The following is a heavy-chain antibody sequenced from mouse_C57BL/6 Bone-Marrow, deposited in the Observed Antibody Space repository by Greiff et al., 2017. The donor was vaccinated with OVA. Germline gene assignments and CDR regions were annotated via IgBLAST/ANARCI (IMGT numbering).Heavy chain of an antibody. V-gene: IGHV1-63*01. Sequence: VQLQQSGAELVRPGTSVKMSCKASGYTFTNYWIGWAKQRPGHGLEWIGDIYPGGGYTNYNEKFKGKATLTADKSSSTAYMQFSSLTSEDAAIYYCARAYYWYFDVWGTGTTVTVSS. CDR1: GYTFTNYW. CDR2: IYPGGGYT. J-gene: IGHJ1*03. CDR3: ARAYYWYFDV.